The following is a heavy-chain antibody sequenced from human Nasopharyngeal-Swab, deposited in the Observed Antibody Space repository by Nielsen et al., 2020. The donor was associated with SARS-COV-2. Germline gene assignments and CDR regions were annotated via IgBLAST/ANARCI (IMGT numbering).Heavy chain of an antibody. CDR2: MNPNSGNT. D-gene: IGHD2-15*01. CDR1: GYTFTSYD. J-gene: IGHJ4*02. CDR3: ARGGGAMVVVVAAPDY. V-gene: IGHV1-8*01. Sequence: ASVKVSCKASGYTFTSYDINWVRQATGQGLEWMGWMNPNSGNTGYAQKFQGRVTMTRNTSISTAYMELSSLRSEDTAVYYCARGGGAMVVVVAAPDYWGQGTLVTVSS.